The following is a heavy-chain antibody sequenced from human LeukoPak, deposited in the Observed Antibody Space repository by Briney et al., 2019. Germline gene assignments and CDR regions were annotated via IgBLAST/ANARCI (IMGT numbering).Heavy chain of an antibody. V-gene: IGHV1-46*01. CDR1: GYTFTSYY. Sequence: GASVKVSCKASGYTFTSYYMHWVRQAPGQGLEWMGIINPSGGSTSYAQKFQGRVTMTRDTSTSTVYMELSRLRSDDTAVYYCARDRTRWLQWEYYFDYWGQGTLVTVSS. J-gene: IGHJ4*02. D-gene: IGHD5-24*01. CDR2: INPSGGST. CDR3: ARDRTRWLQWEYYFDY.